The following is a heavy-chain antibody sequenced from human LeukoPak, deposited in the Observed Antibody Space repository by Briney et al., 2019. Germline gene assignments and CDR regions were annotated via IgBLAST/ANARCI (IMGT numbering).Heavy chain of an antibody. CDR2: ISNSGSTT. CDR3: ARAQSGQLVIL. CDR1: GFTFSDYY. Sequence: GGSLRLSCVASGFTFSDYYMTWIRQAPGKGLERVSYISNSGSTTYYADSVKGRFTISRDNSKNTLYLQMNSLRAEDTAVYYCARAQSGQLVILWGQGTLVTVSS. J-gene: IGHJ4*02. V-gene: IGHV3-11*01. D-gene: IGHD6-13*01.